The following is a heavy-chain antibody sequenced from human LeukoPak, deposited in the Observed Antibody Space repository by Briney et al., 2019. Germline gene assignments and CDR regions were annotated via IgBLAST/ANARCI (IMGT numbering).Heavy chain of an antibody. CDR1: GGTFSSYA. Sequence: SCKASGGTFSSYAISWVRQAPGKGLEWVSGISGSGGSTYYADSVKGWFTISRDNSKNTLYLQMNSLRAEDTAVYYCAKDGSERYFDWLPFSYWGQGTLVTVAS. J-gene: IGHJ4*02. CDR2: ISGSGGST. V-gene: IGHV3-23*01. CDR3: AKDGSERYFDWLPFSY. D-gene: IGHD3-9*01.